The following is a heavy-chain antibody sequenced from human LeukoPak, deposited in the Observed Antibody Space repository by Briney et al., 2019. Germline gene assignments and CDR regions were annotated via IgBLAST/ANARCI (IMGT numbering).Heavy chain of an antibody. CDR3: ARPRQGDSESYIDFEY. CDR2: ISDRGDRT. V-gene: IGHV3-23*01. Sequence: GGSLRLSCAASGFTLSNYAMNWVRQAPAKGLEWVSGISDRGDRTFYADSVKGRFTVSRDTSKNTLYLQMSSLRAEDTAVYYCARPRQGDSESYIDFEYWGQGILVTASS. CDR1: GFTLSNYA. D-gene: IGHD1-26*01. J-gene: IGHJ4*02.